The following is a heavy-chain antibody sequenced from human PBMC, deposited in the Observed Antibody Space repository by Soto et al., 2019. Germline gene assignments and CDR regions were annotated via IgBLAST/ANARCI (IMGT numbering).Heavy chain of an antibody. V-gene: IGHV3-30*18. CDR1: GFTFSSYG. D-gene: IGHD6-19*01. Sequence: PGGSLRLSCAASGFTFSSYGMHWVRQAPGKGLEWVAVISYDGSNKYYADSVKGRFTISRDNSKNTLYLQMNSLRAEDTAVYYCAKILPRQWLAFDYWGHGTLVTVSS. J-gene: IGHJ4*01. CDR2: ISYDGSNK. CDR3: AKILPRQWLAFDY.